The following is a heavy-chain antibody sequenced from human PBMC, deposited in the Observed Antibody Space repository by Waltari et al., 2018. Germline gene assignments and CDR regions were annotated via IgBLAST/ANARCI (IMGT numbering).Heavy chain of an antibody. V-gene: IGHV3-49*04. CDR1: GFTFADYA. Sequence: EVQVVESGGGLVQPGRSLRLSCTASGFTFADYAITWVRQAPGKGLEWVGYIKSNGYGGTTEYAASVKGRFTISRDDPKSIAYLQMDGLKTEDTAVYFCSSPLVWGTGTTVIVSS. CDR3: SSPLV. J-gene: IGHJ6*04. CDR2: IKSNGYGGTT.